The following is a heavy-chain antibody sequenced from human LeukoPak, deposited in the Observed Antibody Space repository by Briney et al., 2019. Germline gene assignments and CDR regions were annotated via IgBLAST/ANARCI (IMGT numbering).Heavy chain of an antibody. CDR2: IRYDGSNK. CDR1: GFTFDDYG. D-gene: IGHD3-10*01. J-gene: IGHJ4*02. CDR3: ASLTLSGSYLNSFDY. Sequence: GGSLRLSCAASGFTFDDYGMHWVRQAPGEGLEWVAFIRYDGSNKYYADSVKGRFTISRDNSKNTLYLQMKSLRAEDTAVYYCASLTLSGSYLNSFDYWGQGTLVTVSS. V-gene: IGHV3-30*02.